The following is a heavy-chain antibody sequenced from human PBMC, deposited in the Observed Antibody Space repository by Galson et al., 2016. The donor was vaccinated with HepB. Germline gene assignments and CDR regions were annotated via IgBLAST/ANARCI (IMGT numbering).Heavy chain of an antibody. V-gene: IGHV4-39*01. Sequence: SETLSLTCTVAGGSISSNNHYWGWIRQPPGKGLEWIGSIYYNENTYYNPSLESRVTMSVDTSKNQFSLNLSSVTAADTAVYSCARHAYSSPGSYFDFWGQGALITVSS. CDR2: IYYNENT. D-gene: IGHD3-22*01. CDR3: ARHAYSSPGSYFDF. CDR1: GGSISSNNHY. J-gene: IGHJ4*02.